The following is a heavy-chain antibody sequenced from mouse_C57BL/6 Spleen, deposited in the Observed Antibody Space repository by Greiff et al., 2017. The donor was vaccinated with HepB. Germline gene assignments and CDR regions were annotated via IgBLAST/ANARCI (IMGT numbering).Heavy chain of an antibody. V-gene: IGHV5-4*01. CDR2: ISDGGSYT. J-gene: IGHJ2*01. CDR1: GFTFSSYA. CDR3: ARDTGLYFDY. D-gene: IGHD1-1*01. Sequence: EVKVEESGGGLVKPGGSLKLSCAASGFTFSSYAMSWVRQTPEKRLEWVATISDGGSYTYYPDNVKGRFTISRDNAKNNLYLQMSHLKSEDTAMYYCARDTGLYFDYWGQGTTLTVSS.